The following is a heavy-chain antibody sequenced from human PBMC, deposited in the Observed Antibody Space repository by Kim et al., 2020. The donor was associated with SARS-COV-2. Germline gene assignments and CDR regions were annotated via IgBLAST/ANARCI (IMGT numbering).Heavy chain of an antibody. CDR3: AKAFYDFWSGSTYFDY. Sequence: SVKGRFTSSRDNSKNTLYLQMNSLRAEDTAVYYCAKAFYDFWSGSTYFDYWGQGTLVTVSS. J-gene: IGHJ4*02. D-gene: IGHD3-3*01. V-gene: IGHV3-30*02.